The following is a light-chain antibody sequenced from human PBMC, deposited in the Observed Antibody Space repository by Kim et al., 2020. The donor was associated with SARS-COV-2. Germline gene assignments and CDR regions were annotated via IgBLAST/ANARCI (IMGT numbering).Light chain of an antibody. CDR1: QSVSSD. V-gene: IGKV3-15*01. CDR3: QQYNIWPPIT. CDR2: DAS. J-gene: IGKJ5*01. Sequence: EIVMTQSPATLSVSPGERATLSCRASQSVSSDLAWYQQKPGQPPRLLIYDASTRATGIPARFSGSGSRTEFTLTISSLQSEDFAVYYCQQYNIWPPITFGQGTRLEIK.